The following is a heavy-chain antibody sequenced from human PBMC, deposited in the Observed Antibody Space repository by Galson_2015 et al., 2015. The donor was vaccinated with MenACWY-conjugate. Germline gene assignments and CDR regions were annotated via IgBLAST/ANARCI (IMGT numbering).Heavy chain of an antibody. CDR3: ARGVNLASMAGY. Sequence: SETLSLTCTVSGGSINSSYWSWIRQPPGKGLEWIGYMYYSGSANYNPSLKSRVTISVDTSKNQFSLNLTSVTAADTAVYYCARGVNLASMAGYWGQGTLVTVSS. D-gene: IGHD2-8*01. CDR1: GGSINSSY. J-gene: IGHJ4*02. V-gene: IGHV4-59*01. CDR2: MYYSGSA.